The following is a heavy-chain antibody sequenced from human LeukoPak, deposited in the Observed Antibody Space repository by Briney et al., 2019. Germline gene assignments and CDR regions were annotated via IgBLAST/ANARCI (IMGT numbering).Heavy chain of an antibody. CDR1: QFVFNIYA. J-gene: IGHJ4*02. V-gene: IGHV3-30*04. Sequence: GGSLRLSCAASQFVFNIYAMHWVRQAPGKGLEWVAVISYDGSNKYYADSVKGRFTISRDNSKNTLYLQMNSLRAEDTAVYYCARESYFCTNGVCYSPFDYWGQGTLVTVSS. CDR2: ISYDGSNK. CDR3: ARESYFCTNGVCYSPFDY. D-gene: IGHD2-8*01.